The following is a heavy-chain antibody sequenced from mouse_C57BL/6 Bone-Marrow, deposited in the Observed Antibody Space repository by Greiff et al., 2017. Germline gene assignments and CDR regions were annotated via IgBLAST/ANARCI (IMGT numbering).Heavy chain of an antibody. J-gene: IGHJ2*01. CDR2: INPNNGGT. D-gene: IGHD1-1*01. CDR1: GYTFTDYY. CDR3: AREYYGSSWYFDY. Sequence: VQLQQPGAELVRPGASVKISCKASGYTFTDYYMNWVKQSHGKSLEWIGDINPNNGGTSYNQKLKGKATLTVDKSSSTAYMELRSLTSEDSAVYYCAREYYGSSWYFDYWGQGTILTVSS. V-gene: IGHV1-26*01.